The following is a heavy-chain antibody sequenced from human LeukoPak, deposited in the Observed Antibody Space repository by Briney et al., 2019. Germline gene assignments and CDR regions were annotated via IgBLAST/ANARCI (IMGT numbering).Heavy chain of an antibody. CDR2: ISSSSSYI. Sequence: GGSLRLACAASGFTFSSYSMNWVRQAPGKGLEWVSSISSSSSYIYYADSVKGRFTISRDDAKNSLYLQMNSLRAEDTAVYYCARDCRSSREGYKFPFDYWGQGTLVTVSS. CDR3: ARDCRSSREGYKFPFDY. V-gene: IGHV3-21*01. CDR1: GFTFSSYS. J-gene: IGHJ4*02. D-gene: IGHD5-24*01.